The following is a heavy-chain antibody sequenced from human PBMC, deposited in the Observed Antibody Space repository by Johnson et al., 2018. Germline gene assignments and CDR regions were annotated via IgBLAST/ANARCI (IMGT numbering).Heavy chain of an antibody. CDR1: GFTFSSYG. CDR2: IWYDGSNK. Sequence: QVQLVESGGGVVQPGRSLRLSCAASGFTFSSYGMHWVRQAPGKGLEWVAVIWYDGSNKYYADSVKGRFTISRDNSKNTLYRQMNSLRAEDTAVYYCARDWVVVAATDAFDIWGQGTMVTVSS. CDR3: ARDWVVVAATDAFDI. J-gene: IGHJ3*02. D-gene: IGHD2-15*01. V-gene: IGHV3-33*01.